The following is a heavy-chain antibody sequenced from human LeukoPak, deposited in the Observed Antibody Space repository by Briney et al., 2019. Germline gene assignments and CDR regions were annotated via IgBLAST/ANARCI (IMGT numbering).Heavy chain of an antibody. D-gene: IGHD3-10*01. CDR2: ISAHNGNT. CDR1: GGTFSSYA. CDR3: AREVVNFHGSGSFSPRQDYYGMDV. Sequence: ASVKVSCKASGGTFSSYAISWVRQAPGQGLEWMGSISAHNGNTNIAQKFQGRVTMTTDTSTTTAYMDLRSLSSDDTAVYYCAREVVNFHGSGSFSPRQDYYGMDVWGQGTTVIVSS. V-gene: IGHV1-18*01. J-gene: IGHJ6*02.